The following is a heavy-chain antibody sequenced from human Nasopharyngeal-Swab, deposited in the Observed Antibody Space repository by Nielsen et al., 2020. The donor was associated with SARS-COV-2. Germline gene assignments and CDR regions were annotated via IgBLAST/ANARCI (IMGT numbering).Heavy chain of an antibody. D-gene: IGHD3-3*01. CDR2: INHSGST. CDR1: GGSFSGYY. J-gene: IGHJ6*02. Sequence: SETLSLTFAVYGGSFSGYYWSWIRQPPGKGLEWIGEINHSGSTNYNPSLKSRVTISVDTSKNQFSLKLSSVTAADTAVYYCASVRAITIFGVVIERYGMDVWGQGTTVTVSS. V-gene: IGHV4-34*01. CDR3: ASVRAITIFGVVIERYGMDV.